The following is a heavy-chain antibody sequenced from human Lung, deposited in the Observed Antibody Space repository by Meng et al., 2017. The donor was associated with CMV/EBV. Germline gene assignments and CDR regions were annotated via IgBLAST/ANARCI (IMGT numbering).Heavy chain of an antibody. CDR3: ARSAQLWLDHFDH. V-gene: IGHV1-2*02. J-gene: IGHJ4*01. CDR2: INPNSDGT. D-gene: IGHD5-18*01. Sequence: ASLXVFXXASGYTFIGYYIHWVRQAPGQGLEWMGFINPNSDGTNDSQKCQGRVTMTKDTTISNAYMELNRLGFDDTAVYYCARSAQLWLDHFDHWGQGTLVTVSS. CDR1: GYTFIGYY.